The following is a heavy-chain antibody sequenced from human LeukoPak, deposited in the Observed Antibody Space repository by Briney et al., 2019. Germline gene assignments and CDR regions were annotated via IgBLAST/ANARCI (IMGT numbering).Heavy chain of an antibody. CDR3: KSGGAAPGSFDN. V-gene: IGHV3-7*01. D-gene: IGHD6-13*01. CDR1: GFTFSDYW. CDR2: IKYDGDEE. J-gene: IGHJ4*02. Sequence: GGSLRLSCAASGFTFSDYWMSWMRQAPGKGLEWVANIKYDGDEEYYVDSVKGRFTISRDNAKNSLYLQLNSLRVEDTAVYYCKSGGAAPGSFDNWGQGTLVTASP.